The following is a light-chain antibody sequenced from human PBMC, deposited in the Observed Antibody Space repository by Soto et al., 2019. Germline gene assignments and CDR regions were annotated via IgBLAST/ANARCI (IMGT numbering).Light chain of an antibody. CDR1: QSISSW. CDR3: QQYNSYPLT. CDR2: KAS. J-gene: IGKJ4*01. Sequence: DIQMTQSPSTQSASVGDRVTITCRASQSISSWLAWYHQKPGKAPNLLIYKASSLESGVPSRFSGSGSGTEFTLTISSLQPDDFATYYCQQYNSYPLTFGGGTKVEIK. V-gene: IGKV1-5*03.